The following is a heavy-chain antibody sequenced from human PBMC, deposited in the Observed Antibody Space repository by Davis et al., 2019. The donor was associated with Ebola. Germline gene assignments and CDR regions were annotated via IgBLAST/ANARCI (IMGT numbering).Heavy chain of an antibody. D-gene: IGHD1-20*01. CDR1: GYTFTSYG. V-gene: IGHV1-18*01. CDR2: ISAYNGNT. Sequence: ASVKVSCKASGYTFTSYGISRVRQAPGQGLEWMGWISAYNGNTNYAQKLQGRVTMTTDTSTSTAYMELRSLRSDDTAVYYCARAEYNWNYFAYWGQGTLVTVSS. CDR3: ARAEYNWNYFAY. J-gene: IGHJ4*02.